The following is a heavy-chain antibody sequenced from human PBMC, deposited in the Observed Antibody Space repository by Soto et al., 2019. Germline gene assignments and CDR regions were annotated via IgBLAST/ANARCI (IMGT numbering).Heavy chain of an antibody. D-gene: IGHD2-2*01. CDR1: GYTFTDYY. J-gene: IGHJ5*02. CDR2: INSDSGGT. V-gene: IGHV1-2*02. Sequence: ASVKVSCKTSGYTFTDYYIYWVRQAPGQGLEWMGWINSDSGGTYYAQNFQGRVTMTRDTSISTAYVELTRLTPDDTAVYYCARPFCGSNSCPGWFVPRRQGPLVPVS. CDR3: ARPFCGSNSCPGWFVP.